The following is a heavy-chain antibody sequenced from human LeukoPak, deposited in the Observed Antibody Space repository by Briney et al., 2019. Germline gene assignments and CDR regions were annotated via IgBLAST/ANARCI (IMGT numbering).Heavy chain of an antibody. V-gene: IGHV4-4*07. CDR1: GGSISSYY. CDR3: ARTRDGYSSNYYDYGMDV. D-gene: IGHD5-24*01. J-gene: IGHJ6*02. Sequence: PSETLSLTCTVSGGSISSYYWTWIRQPAGKGLEWIGRIYTSGSSYYNPSLKSRVSMSVDTSKNQFSLRLSSVTAADTAVYYCARTRDGYSSNYYDYGMDVWGQGTTVTVSS. CDR2: IYTSGSS.